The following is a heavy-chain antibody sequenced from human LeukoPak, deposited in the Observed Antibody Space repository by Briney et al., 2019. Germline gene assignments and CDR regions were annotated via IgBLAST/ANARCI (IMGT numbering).Heavy chain of an antibody. D-gene: IGHD2/OR15-2a*01. CDR1: GDSVSSNSAA. CDR2: TYYRSKWRN. J-gene: IGHJ6*02. V-gene: IGHV6-1*01. CDR3: ARSNTYNHGVDV. Sequence: PSQTLSLTCAISGDSVSSNSAAWNWIRQSPSRGLEWLGRTYYRSKWRNDYAVSVKSRITVNPDTSRNQFSLQLNSVTPEDTAVYYCARSNTYNHGVDVWGQGTTVTVSS.